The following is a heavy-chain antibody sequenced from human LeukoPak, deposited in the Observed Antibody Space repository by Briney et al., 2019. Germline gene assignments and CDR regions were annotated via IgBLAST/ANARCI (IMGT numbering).Heavy chain of an antibody. CDR1: GFTSSSYW. Sequence: GGSLRLSCAASGFTSSSYWMSWVRQAPGKVLEWVANIKQAGSDKYYVDSVKGRFTISRDNTKNSLYLQMNSLRAEDTAVYYCATAFRGSYDNWGQGTLVTVSS. V-gene: IGHV3-7*01. CDR2: IKQAGSDK. J-gene: IGHJ4*02. CDR3: ATAFRGSYDN. D-gene: IGHD1-26*01.